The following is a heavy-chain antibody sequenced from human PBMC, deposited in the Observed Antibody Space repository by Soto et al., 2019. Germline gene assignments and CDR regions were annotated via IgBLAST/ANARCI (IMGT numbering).Heavy chain of an antibody. CDR2: ISGSGGST. CDR1: GFTFSSYA. Sequence: EVQLLESGGGLVQPGGSLRLSCAASGFTFSSYAMSWVRQAPGKRLEWVSAISGSGGSTYYADSVKGRFTISRDNSKNTLYLQMNSLRAEETAVYYCAKDRWFGGEHEIFDYWGQGTLVTVSS. V-gene: IGHV3-23*01. CDR3: AKDRWFGGEHEIFDY. D-gene: IGHD3-10*01. J-gene: IGHJ4*02.